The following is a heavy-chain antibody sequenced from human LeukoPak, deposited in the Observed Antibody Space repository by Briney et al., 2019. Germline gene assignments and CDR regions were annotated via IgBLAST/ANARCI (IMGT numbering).Heavy chain of an antibody. J-gene: IGHJ4*02. V-gene: IGHV4-59*01. CDR1: GGSISSYY. Sequence: SETLSLTCTVSGGSISSYYWSWIRQPPGKGLEWIGYIYYSGSTNYNPSLKSRVTISVDTSKNQFSLKLSSVTAADTAVYYCARTRISYFDYLGQGTLVTVSS. CDR3: ARTRISYFDY. D-gene: IGHD2/OR15-2a*01. CDR2: IYYSGST.